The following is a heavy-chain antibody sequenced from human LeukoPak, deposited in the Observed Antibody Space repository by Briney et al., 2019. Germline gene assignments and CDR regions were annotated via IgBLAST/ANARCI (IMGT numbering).Heavy chain of an antibody. J-gene: IGHJ6*02. D-gene: IGHD5-12*01. Sequence: PGGSLRLSCAASGFTVSSNYMSWVRQAPGKGLEWVSVIYSSGSTYYADSVKGRFTISRDNSKNTLYLQMNSLRAEDTAVYYCARGYSGYDVYGMDVWGQGTTVTVSS. CDR1: GFTVSSNY. CDR3: ARGYSGYDVYGMDV. V-gene: IGHV3-66*01. CDR2: IYSSGST.